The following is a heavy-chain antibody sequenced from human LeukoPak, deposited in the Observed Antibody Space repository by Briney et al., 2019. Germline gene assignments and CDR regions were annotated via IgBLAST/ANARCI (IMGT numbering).Heavy chain of an antibody. CDR1: GGSISSSSYY. CDR2: IYYSGST. J-gene: IGHJ3*02. D-gene: IGHD3-16*02. Sequence: SETLSLTCTVSGGSISSSSYYWGWIRQPPGKGLEWIGSIYYSGSTYYNPSLKSRVTISVDTSKNQFSLKLSSVTTADTAVYYCAREQGVWGSYPFSDAFDIWGQGTMVTVSS. V-gene: IGHV4-39*07. CDR3: AREQGVWGSYPFSDAFDI.